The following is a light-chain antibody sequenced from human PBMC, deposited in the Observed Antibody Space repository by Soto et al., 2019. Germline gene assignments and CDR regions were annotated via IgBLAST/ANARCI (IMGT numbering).Light chain of an antibody. J-gene: IGKJ3*01. Sequence: DIQMTQSPSTLSSSVGDRITITCRASQSISSWLVWYQQRPGKAPKVLIYDASSLGSGVPSRFSGSGSGTEFTLTISSLQPDDFATYYCQHYKTYPFTFGPGT. CDR3: QHYKTYPFT. V-gene: IGKV1-5*01. CDR2: DAS. CDR1: QSISSW.